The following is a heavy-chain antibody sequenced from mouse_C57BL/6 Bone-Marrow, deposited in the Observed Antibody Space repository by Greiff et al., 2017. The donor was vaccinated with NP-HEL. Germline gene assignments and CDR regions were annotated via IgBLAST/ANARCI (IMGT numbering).Heavy chain of an antibody. V-gene: IGHV14-4*01. CDR3: TSYGNPYYAMDY. D-gene: IGHD2-1*01. J-gene: IGHJ4*01. CDR2: IDPENGDT. CDR1: GFNIKDDY. Sequence: EVQLQQSGAELVRPGASVKLSCTASGFNIKDDYMHWVKQRPEQGLEWIGWIDPENGDTEYASKFQGKATITADTSSNTAYLQLSSLTSEYTAVYYCTSYGNPYYAMDYWGQGTSVTVSS.